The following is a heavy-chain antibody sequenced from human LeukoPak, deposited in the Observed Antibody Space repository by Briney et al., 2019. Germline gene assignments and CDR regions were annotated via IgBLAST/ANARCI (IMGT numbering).Heavy chain of an antibody. V-gene: IGHV3-11*01. CDR2: IIIGGTST. CDR3: ARGTRGSRDYAEELDT. J-gene: IGHJ5*02. CDR1: GSTFSDYY. Sequence: PGGSLRLSCAASGSTFSDYYMAWIRQPPGKGLEWISYIIIGGTSTYYTDSVRGRFIISRNDAMNSLSLQMNSLRPDDTAVYYCARGTRGSRDYAEELDTWGQGTLVTVSS. D-gene: IGHD4-17*01.